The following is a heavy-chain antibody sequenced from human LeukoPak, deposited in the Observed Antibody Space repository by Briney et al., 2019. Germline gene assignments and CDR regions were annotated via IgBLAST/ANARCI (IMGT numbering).Heavy chain of an antibody. Sequence: PSETLSLTCTVSGGSISSSSYYWGWIRQPPGRGLEWIGNIYHSGTTYFNASLKSRVTISVDTSKNQFSLKLTSVTAADTAVYYCARIAYNRVYYFDYWGQGTLVTVSS. D-gene: IGHD1-14*01. CDR1: GGSISSSSYY. CDR2: IYHSGTT. CDR3: ARIAYNRVYYFDY. J-gene: IGHJ4*02. V-gene: IGHV4-39*01.